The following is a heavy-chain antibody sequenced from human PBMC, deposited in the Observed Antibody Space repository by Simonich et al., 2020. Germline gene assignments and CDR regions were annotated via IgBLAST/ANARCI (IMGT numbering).Heavy chain of an antibody. J-gene: IGHJ4*02. CDR1: GYTFTSYG. CDR3: ARDQGGRAAAATDY. V-gene: IGHV1-18*01. Sequence: QVQLVQSGAEVKKPGASVKVSCKASGYTFTSYGISWVRQAPGQGLEWMVWISANKGNTNYAQKLQGRYTMTTDTSTSTADMELRSLRSDDTAVYYCARDQGGRAAAATDYWGQGTLVTVSS. CDR2: ISANKGNT. D-gene: IGHD6-13*01.